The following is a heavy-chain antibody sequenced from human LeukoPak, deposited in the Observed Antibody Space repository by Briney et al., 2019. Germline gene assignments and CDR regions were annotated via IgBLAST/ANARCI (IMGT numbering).Heavy chain of an antibody. CDR1: GFTFSSYE. J-gene: IGHJ4*02. CDR2: ITGSGDTI. Sequence: GSLLLSCSASGFTFSSYEMNWVRPAPGKGLEWISYITGSGDTIYYADSVKGRFTISRDNAKNSLYLQMNSLRAEDTAVYYCARDAATVVTKYFDYWGQGTLVTVSS. V-gene: IGHV3-48*03. D-gene: IGHD4-23*01. CDR3: ARDAATVVTKYFDY.